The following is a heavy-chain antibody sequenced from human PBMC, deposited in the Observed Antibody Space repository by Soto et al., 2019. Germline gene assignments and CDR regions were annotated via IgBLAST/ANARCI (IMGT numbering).Heavy chain of an antibody. V-gene: IGHV3-21*01. CDR2: ISSTSSHI. D-gene: IGHD6-13*01. CDR3: ARDPAADGYYGMDV. Sequence: GGSLRLSCVASEFSFSTYNMNWVRQAPGKGLEWVSFISSTSSHIHYADSVKGRFTISRDNAKNSLYLQMNSLGAEDTAVYYCARDPAADGYYGMDVWGQGTTVTVSS. CDR1: EFSFSTYN. J-gene: IGHJ6*02.